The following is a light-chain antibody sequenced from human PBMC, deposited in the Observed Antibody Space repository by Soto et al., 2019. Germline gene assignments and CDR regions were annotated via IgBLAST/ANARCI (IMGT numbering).Light chain of an antibody. CDR1: QSLTNSF. CDR2: DTS. Sequence: EIVLTQSPGTLSLSPGQRATLSCRASQSLTNSFIAWYQQKPGQAPRLLIYDTSSRATGIPDRFSGSGSGTDFTLTISRLEPEDFAVYYCQQYGSSGTFGQGTKVDI. J-gene: IGKJ1*01. V-gene: IGKV3-20*01. CDR3: QQYGSSGT.